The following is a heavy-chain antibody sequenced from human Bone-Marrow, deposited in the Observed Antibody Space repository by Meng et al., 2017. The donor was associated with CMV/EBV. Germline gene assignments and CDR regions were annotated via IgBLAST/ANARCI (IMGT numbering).Heavy chain of an antibody. J-gene: IGHJ4*02. D-gene: IGHD1-26*01. CDR2: IYPGDSDT. V-gene: IGHV5-51*01. CDR1: GYSFTSYW. Sequence: GGSLRLSCKGSGYSFTSYWIGWVRQMPGKGLEWMGIIYPGDSDTRYSPSFQGQVTISADKSISTAYLQWSSLKASDTAMYYCARLGVGATTTFDYWGQGTLVTVSS. CDR3: ARLGVGATTTFDY.